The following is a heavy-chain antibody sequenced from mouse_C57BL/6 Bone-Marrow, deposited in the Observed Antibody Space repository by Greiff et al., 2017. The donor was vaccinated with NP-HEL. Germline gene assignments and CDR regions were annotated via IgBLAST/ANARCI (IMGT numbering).Heavy chain of an antibody. CDR3: ARGILNMDY. J-gene: IGHJ4*01. V-gene: IGHV1-76*01. Sequence: QVQLQQSGAELVRPGASVKLSCKASGYTFTDYYINWVKQRPGQGLEWIARIYPGSGNTYYNEKFKGKATLTAEKSSSTAYMQLSSLTSEDSAVYFCARGILNMDYWGQGTSVTVSS. CDR2: IYPGSGNT. CDR1: GYTFTDYY.